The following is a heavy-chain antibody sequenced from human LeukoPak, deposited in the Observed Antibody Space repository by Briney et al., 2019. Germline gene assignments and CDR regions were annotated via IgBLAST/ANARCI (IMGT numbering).Heavy chain of an antibody. CDR3: AIGPPRRRDGYYYYGMDV. D-gene: IGHD5-24*01. J-gene: IGHJ6*02. CDR2: IYSGGSI. CDR1: GFTVSSNY. Sequence: GGSLRLSCAASGFTVSSNYMRWVRQAPGKGLEWVSVIYSGGSIYYADSVKGRFTIPRDNSKNTLYLQMNSLRAEDTAVYYCAIGPPRRRDGYYYYGMDVWGQGTTVTVSS. V-gene: IGHV3-53*01.